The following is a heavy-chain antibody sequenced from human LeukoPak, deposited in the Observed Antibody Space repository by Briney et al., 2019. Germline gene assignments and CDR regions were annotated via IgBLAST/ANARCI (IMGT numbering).Heavy chain of an antibody. J-gene: IGHJ4*02. Sequence: SETLSLTCAVSGGSISSSNWWSWVRQPPGKGLEWIGEMYHSGSTNYNPSLKSRVTISVDKSKNQFSLKLSSVTAADTAVYYCAGDRAAAGIDYWGQGTLVTVSS. CDR2: MYHSGST. V-gene: IGHV4-4*02. D-gene: IGHD6-13*01. CDR3: AGDRAAAGIDY. CDR1: GGSISSSNW.